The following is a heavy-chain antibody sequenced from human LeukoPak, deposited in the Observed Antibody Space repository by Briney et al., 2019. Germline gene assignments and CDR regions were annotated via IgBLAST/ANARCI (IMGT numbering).Heavy chain of an antibody. CDR1: GFTFSSYG. CDR2: IRFDGTSE. V-gene: IGHV3-30*02. CDR3: AKTSLSDPSGHYYYMDV. Sequence: GGSLRLSCAASGFTFSSYGMHWVRQAPGKGLEWVAFIRFDGTSEFCADSVKARFTISRDNSQNTVSLQLNNLRIEDTALYYCAKTSLSDPSGHYYYMDVWGKGTTVTVSS. J-gene: IGHJ6*03. D-gene: IGHD3-3*01.